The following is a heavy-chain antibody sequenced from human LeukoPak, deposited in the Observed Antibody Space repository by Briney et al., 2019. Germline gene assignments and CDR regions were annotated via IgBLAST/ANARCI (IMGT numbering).Heavy chain of an antibody. Sequence: GGSLRLSCAASGFTFSSYSMNWLRQAPGKGLEWVSYISSSSSTIYYADSVKGRFTISRDNAKNSLYLQMNSLRAEDTAVYYCARSGYSYGYYFDYWGQGTLVTVSS. CDR1: GFTFSSYS. CDR3: ARSGYSYGYYFDY. V-gene: IGHV3-48*01. J-gene: IGHJ4*02. D-gene: IGHD5-18*01. CDR2: ISSSSSTI.